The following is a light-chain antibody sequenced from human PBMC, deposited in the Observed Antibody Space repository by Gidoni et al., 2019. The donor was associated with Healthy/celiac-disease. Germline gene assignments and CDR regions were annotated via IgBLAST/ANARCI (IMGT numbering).Light chain of an antibody. CDR1: QSVSSN. CDR3: QQYNNWLWT. J-gene: IGKJ1*01. Sequence: DIVMTHSPATLSVSPGERATLSCRASQSVSSNLAWYQQKPGQAPRLLIYGSSTRATGIPARFSGSGSGTEFTLTISSLQSEDFAVYYCQQYNNWLWTFGQGTKVEIK. V-gene: IGKV3-15*01. CDR2: GSS.